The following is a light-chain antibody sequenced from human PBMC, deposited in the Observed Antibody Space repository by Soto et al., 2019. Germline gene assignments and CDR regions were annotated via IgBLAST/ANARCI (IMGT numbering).Light chain of an antibody. CDR2: DAS. J-gene: IGKJ5*01. Sequence: DIQMTQSPSDLSASVGDRVTITCQASQDISDVLNWYQQQPGKAPKVLIYDASKLQTGVPSRFSGRGSGKDFTFTISSLQPDDSGTYYCQQFYDLPITFGQGTRLEIK. CDR3: QQFYDLPIT. V-gene: IGKV1-33*01. CDR1: QDISDV.